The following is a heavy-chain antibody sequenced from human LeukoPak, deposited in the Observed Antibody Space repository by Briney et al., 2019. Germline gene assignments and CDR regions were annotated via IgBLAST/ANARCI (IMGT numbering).Heavy chain of an antibody. CDR2: ISSSGSTI. CDR1: GFTFSDYY. CDR3: AKNNKVRWLLGVYYFDY. J-gene: IGHJ4*02. Sequence: GGSLRLSCAASGFTFSDYYMSWIRQAPGKGLEWVSYISSSGSTIYYADSVKGRFTISRDNSKNTLYLQMNSLRAEDTAVYYCAKNNKVRWLLGVYYFDYWGQGTLVTVSS. D-gene: IGHD3-9*01. V-gene: IGHV3-11*01.